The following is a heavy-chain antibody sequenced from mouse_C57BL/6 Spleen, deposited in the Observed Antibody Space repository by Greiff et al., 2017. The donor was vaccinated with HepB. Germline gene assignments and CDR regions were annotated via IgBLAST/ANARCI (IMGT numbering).Heavy chain of an antibody. CDR3: ASTFYYGSSYGYFDV. CDR2: ISYDGSN. Sequence: EVQLQQSGPGLVKPSQSLSLTCSVTGYSITSGYYWNWIRQFPGNKLEWMGYISYDGSNNYNPSLKNRISITRDTSKNQFFLKLNSVTTEDTATYYCASTFYYGSSYGYFDVWGTGTTVTVSS. D-gene: IGHD1-1*01. CDR1: GYSITSGYY. J-gene: IGHJ1*03. V-gene: IGHV3-6*01.